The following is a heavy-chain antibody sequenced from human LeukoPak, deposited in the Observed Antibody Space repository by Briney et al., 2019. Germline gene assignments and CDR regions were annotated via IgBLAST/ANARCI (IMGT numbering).Heavy chain of an antibody. D-gene: IGHD6-13*01. Sequence: PAGGSLRLSCAASGFTFSGYAMHWVRQAPGKGLEWVAVISYDGSNKYYADSVKGRFTISRDNSKNTLYLQMNSLRAEDTAVYYCARGEGSSSWYGHYYFDYWGQGTLVTVSS. J-gene: IGHJ4*02. V-gene: IGHV3-30-3*01. CDR2: ISYDGSNK. CDR3: ARGEGSSSWYGHYYFDY. CDR1: GFTFSGYA.